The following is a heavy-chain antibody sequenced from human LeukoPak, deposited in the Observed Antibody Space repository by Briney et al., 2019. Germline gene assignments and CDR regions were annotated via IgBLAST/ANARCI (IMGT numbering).Heavy chain of an antibody. J-gene: IGHJ2*01. CDR3: ARVPSPYYYGSGPDWYFDL. V-gene: IGHV3-13*01. Sequence: GGSLRLSCAASGFTFSSYDMHWVRQAPGKGLEWVSAICTAGDTYYPGSVKGRFTISRENAKNSLYLQMNSLRAGDTAVYYRARVPSPYYYGSGPDWYFDLWGRGTLVTVSS. CDR2: ICTAGDT. D-gene: IGHD3-10*01. CDR1: GFTFSSYD.